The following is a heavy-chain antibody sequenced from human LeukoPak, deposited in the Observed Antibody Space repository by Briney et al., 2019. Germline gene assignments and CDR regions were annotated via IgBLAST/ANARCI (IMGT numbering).Heavy chain of an antibody. V-gene: IGHV4-38-2*02. J-gene: IGHJ4*02. CDR1: GYSISSGYY. CDR2: IYHSGST. CDR3: ARRGPWGSGAYDY. D-gene: IGHD3-10*01. Sequence: SETLSLTCTVSGYSISSGYYWGWIRQPPGKGLEWIGSIYHSGSTNYNPSLKSRVTISVDTSKNQFSLKLSSVTAADTAVYYCARRGPWGSGAYDYWGQGTLVTVSS.